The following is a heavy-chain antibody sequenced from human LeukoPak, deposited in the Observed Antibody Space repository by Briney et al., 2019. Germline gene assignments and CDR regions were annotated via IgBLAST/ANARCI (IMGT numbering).Heavy chain of an antibody. CDR3: ARDKIVAATHFDY. Sequence: GGSLRLSCAASGFTFSSYWMSWVRQAPGKGLEWVANIKQDGSEIYYVDSVKGRFTISRDNAKNSLYLQMNSLRAEDTAVYYCARDKIVAATHFDYWGQGTLVTVSS. D-gene: IGHD1-26*01. CDR2: IKQDGSEI. CDR1: GFTFSSYW. J-gene: IGHJ4*02. V-gene: IGHV3-7*01.